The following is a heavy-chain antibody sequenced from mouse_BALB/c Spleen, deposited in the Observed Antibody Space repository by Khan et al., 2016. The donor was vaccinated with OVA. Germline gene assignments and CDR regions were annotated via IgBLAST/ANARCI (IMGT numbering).Heavy chain of an antibody. CDR3: AKDGNYMDY. CDR2: IYHSGSI. V-gene: IGHV3-1*02. CDR1: GYSITSGYS. D-gene: IGHD2-1*01. Sequence: EVQLQESGPDLVKPSQSLSLTCTVTGYSITSGYSWHWIRQFPGNKLEWMGYIYHSGSINYNPSLKSRFSISRDTSKNLFFLQLNSVTTGDTTTYYCAKDGNYMDYWGQGTSVTVSS. J-gene: IGHJ4*01.